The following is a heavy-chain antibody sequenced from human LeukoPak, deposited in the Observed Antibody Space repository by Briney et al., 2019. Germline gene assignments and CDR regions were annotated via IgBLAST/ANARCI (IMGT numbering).Heavy chain of an antibody. V-gene: IGHV3-30*18. J-gene: IGHJ4*02. CDR2: ISYDGSNQ. D-gene: IGHD4-17*01. CDR1: RFTFSSYG. CDR3: AKDGPYGDHEIDY. Sequence: GRSLRLSCAASRFTFSSYGMHWLRQAPGKGLEWVAIISYDGSNQYYADSVKGRFTISRDNSKNTLYLQMNSLRAEDTAVYYCAKDGPYGDHEIDYWGQGTLVTVSS.